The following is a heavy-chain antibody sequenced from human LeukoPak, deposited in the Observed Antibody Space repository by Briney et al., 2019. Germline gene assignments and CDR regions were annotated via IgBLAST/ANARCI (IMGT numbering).Heavy chain of an antibody. CDR3: AREQIVRYFDRGGHFDL. CDR1: GGSIRNYY. D-gene: IGHD3-9*01. V-gene: IGHV4-59*01. J-gene: IGHJ2*01. CDR2: VYHSGTT. Sequence: SETLSLTCTVSGGSIRNYYWSWIRQPPGKGLEWIGYVYHSGTTNYNPSLKSRVTISVNPSQDQFSLKLNSLTAADTAVYYCAREQIVRYFDRGGHFDLWGRGTLVTVSS.